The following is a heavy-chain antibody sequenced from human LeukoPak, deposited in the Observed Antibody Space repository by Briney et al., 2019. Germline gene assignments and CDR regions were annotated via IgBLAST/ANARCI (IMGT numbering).Heavy chain of an antibody. CDR2: ISAYNGNT. Sequence: ASVKVSCKASGYTFTSYGISWVRQAPGQGLEWMGWISAYNGNTNYARKLQGRVTMTTDTSTSTAYMELRSLRSDDTAVYYCARDQSGSYPAPIVYWGQGTLVTVSS. J-gene: IGHJ4*02. CDR3: ARDQSGSYPAPIVY. D-gene: IGHD1-26*01. CDR1: GYTFTSYG. V-gene: IGHV1-18*01.